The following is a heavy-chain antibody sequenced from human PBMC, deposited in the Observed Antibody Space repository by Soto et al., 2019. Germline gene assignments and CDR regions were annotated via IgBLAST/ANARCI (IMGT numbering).Heavy chain of an antibody. Sequence: QVHLVQSGGEVKKPGASVKVSCKTSGYDFTIFGISWVRQAPGQGLEWMAWINAYNGDTNYAQRFQGRVTVTTETSASTAYMDLRSPRPDDSAVYYCARAIAGGYGHTTLDYWGQGTLVTVSS. J-gene: IGHJ4*02. CDR1: GYDFTIFG. V-gene: IGHV1-18*01. D-gene: IGHD5-18*01. CDR2: INAYNGDT. CDR3: ARAIAGGYGHTTLDY.